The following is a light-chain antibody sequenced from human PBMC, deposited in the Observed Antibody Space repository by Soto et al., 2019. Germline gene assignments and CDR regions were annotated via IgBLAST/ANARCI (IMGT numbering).Light chain of an antibody. CDR2: EVS. V-gene: IGLV2-14*01. Sequence: QSALTQPASVSGSPGQSITISCTGTSSDVGTYKYVSWYQQLPGKAPKLMIYEVSNRPSGVSNRFSGSKSGNTASLTISELQAEDEADYYCSSYTSRSTQVFGGGTQLTVL. CDR1: SSDVGTYKY. CDR3: SSYTSRSTQV. J-gene: IGLJ2*01.